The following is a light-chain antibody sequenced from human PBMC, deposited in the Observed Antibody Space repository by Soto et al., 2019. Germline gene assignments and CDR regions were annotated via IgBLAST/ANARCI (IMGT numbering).Light chain of an antibody. Sequence: QSVLTQPPSVSGAPGQRVTISCTGSRSNIGAGYDVHWYQQLPGTAPKLLIYGNSNRPSGVPDRFSGSKSGTSASLAITGLQAEDEADYYCQSYDSSLSGYVVFGGGTQLNVL. CDR1: RSNIGAGYD. CDR3: QSYDSSLSGYVV. CDR2: GNS. J-gene: IGLJ2*01. V-gene: IGLV1-40*01.